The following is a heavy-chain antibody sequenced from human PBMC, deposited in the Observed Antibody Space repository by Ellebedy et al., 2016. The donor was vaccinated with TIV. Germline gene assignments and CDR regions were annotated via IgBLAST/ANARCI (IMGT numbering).Heavy chain of an antibody. Sequence: MPSETLSLTCTVSGGSISGSSYFWGWIRQPPGKGLEWIGSMYYSGIPYYNPPLKSRVSISVDASKNHFSLNLTSVSAADTALYYCVRHRTRAFDHWGQGTLVTVSS. J-gene: IGHJ4*02. CDR1: GGSISGSSYF. V-gene: IGHV4-39*01. CDR3: VRHRTRAFDH. CDR2: MYYSGIP.